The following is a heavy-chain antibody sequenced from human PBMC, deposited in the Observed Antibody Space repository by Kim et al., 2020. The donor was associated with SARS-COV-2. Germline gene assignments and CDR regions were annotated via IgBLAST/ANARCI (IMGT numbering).Heavy chain of an antibody. Sequence: GGSLRLSCAASGFTFSSYGMHWVRQAPGKGLEWVAVISYDGSNKYYADSVKGRFTISRDNSKNTLYLQMNSLRAEDTAVYYCAKTATSPLLSLRFLEWLPNYNWFDPWGQGTLVTVSS. J-gene: IGHJ5*02. V-gene: IGHV3-30*18. CDR2: ISYDGSNK. CDR3: AKTATSPLLSLRFLEWLPNYNWFDP. D-gene: IGHD3-3*01. CDR1: GFTFSSYG.